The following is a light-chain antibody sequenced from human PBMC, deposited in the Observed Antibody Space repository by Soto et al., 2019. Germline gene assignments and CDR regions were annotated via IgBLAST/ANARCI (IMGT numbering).Light chain of an antibody. V-gene: IGLV1-47*01. CDR1: SSNIGSNY. Sequence: QLVLTQPPSTSGTPGQRVTISCSGSSSNIGSNYVYWYQQLPGMAPKLLIFRNNQRPSGVPDRFSGSKSGTSASLAISGLRSEDEAEYYCAAWDDSLSGRVFGGGTKLTVL. J-gene: IGLJ3*02. CDR3: AAWDDSLSGRV. CDR2: RNN.